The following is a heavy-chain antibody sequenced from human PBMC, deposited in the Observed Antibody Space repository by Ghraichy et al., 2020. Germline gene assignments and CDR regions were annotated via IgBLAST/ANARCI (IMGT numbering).Heavy chain of an antibody. Sequence: ASVKVSCRASGYTFTSYDIKWVRQATGQGLEWMGWINPNSGYTGYAQNFQGRVTFTRNTSISTAYMELNSLRSEDAAVYYCARERDTNSGGMDVWGQGTTVTVSS. J-gene: IGHJ6*02. CDR2: INPNSGYT. V-gene: IGHV1-8*01. CDR1: GYTFTSYD. CDR3: ARERDTNSGGMDV. D-gene: IGHD7-27*01.